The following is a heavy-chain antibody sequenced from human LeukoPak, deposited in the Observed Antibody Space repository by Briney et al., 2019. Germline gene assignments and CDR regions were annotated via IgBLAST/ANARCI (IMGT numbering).Heavy chain of an antibody. D-gene: IGHD5-12*01. J-gene: IGHJ4*02. CDR2: IHTSGST. CDR3: ARVGYSGYDNRGSFDY. V-gene: IGHV4-59*10. CDR1: GGSFSGYY. Sequence: SETLSLTCAVYGGSFSGYYWSWIRKPPGKGLEWIGRIHTSGSTNYNPSPKSRVTIPVDTSKNQFSLKLRSVTAADTAVYYCARVGYSGYDNRGSFDYWGQGTLVTVSS.